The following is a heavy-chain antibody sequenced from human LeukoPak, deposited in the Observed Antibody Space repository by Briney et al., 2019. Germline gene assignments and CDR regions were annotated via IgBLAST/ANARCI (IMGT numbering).Heavy chain of an antibody. D-gene: IGHD1-26*01. V-gene: IGHV3-20*04. CDR2: INWNGGST. J-gene: IGHJ3*02. CDR3: ARVVTIVGATSAFDI. Sequence: GGSLRLSCAASGFTFDDYGMSWVRQAPGKGLEWVSGINWNGGSTGYADSVKGRFTISRDNAKNSPYLQMNSLRAEDTALYYCARVVTIVGATSAFDIWGQGTMVTVSS. CDR1: GFTFDDYG.